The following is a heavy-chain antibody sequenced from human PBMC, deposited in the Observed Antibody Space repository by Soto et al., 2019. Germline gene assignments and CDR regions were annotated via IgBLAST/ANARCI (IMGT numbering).Heavy chain of an antibody. J-gene: IGHJ5*02. V-gene: IGHV4-30-2*01. CDR3: ARGSAPAGYGSGSYYNLDWFDP. CDR1: GGSIISGGYS. Sequence: ASETLSLTCAVSGGSIISGGYSLIWIRQPPWSGLEWIGYIYHSGSTYYNPSLKSRVTISVDRSKNQFSLKLSSVTAADTAVYYCARGSAPAGYGSGSYYNLDWFDPWGQGTLVTVSS. D-gene: IGHD3-10*01. CDR2: IYHSGST.